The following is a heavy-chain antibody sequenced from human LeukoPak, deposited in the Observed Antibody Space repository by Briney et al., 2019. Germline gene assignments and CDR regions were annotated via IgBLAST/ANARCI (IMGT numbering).Heavy chain of an antibody. V-gene: IGHV3-7*01. CDR2: INKDGSEK. D-gene: IGHD2-15*01. Sequence: GGSLRLSCATSGFTFSKYWMSWVRQAPGKGLEWVANINKDGSEKYYADSVKGRFTISRDNAKNSLFLQMNSLRAEDTAVYYCVRPELPGWSVLFDFWGQGTLVAVSS. CDR3: VRPELPGWSVLFDF. J-gene: IGHJ4*02. CDR1: GFTFSKYW.